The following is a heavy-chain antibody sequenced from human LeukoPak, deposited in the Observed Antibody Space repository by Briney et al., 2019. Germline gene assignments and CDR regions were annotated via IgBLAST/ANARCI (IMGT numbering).Heavy chain of an antibody. Sequence: ASVKVSCKASGYTFTSYGIGWVRQAPGQGPEWMGWISPYNGNTNYAQKFQGRATMTTDTSTSAAYMELRGLRSDDTAVYYCARHFYGSGTYYHFDYWGQGTLVTVSS. V-gene: IGHV1-18*01. CDR3: ARHFYGSGTYYHFDY. J-gene: IGHJ4*02. CDR2: ISPYNGNT. CDR1: GYTFTSYG. D-gene: IGHD3-10*01.